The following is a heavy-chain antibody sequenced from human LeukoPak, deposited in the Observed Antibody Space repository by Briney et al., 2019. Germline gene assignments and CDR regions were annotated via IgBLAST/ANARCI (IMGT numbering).Heavy chain of an antibody. CDR2: IYHSGST. J-gene: IGHJ5*02. CDR3: ASDRGGYQWFDP. Sequence: SETLSLTCTVSGYSISSGYYWGWIRQPPGKGLEWIGSIYHSGSTYYNPSLKSRVTISVDTSKNQFSLKLSSVTAADTAVYYCASDRGGYQWFDPWGQGTLVTVSS. CDR1: GYSISSGYY. V-gene: IGHV4-38-2*02. D-gene: IGHD2-2*01.